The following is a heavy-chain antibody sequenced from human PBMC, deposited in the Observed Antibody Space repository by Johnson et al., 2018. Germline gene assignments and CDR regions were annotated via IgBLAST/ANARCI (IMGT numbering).Heavy chain of an antibody. D-gene: IGHD3-10*01. J-gene: IGHJ6*01. Sequence: QVQLQESGPGLVKPSETLSLTCTVSGGSISSYYWSWIRQPPGKGLEWIGYIYYSGSTNYNPSLKSRVTISVDTSKNQFSMKLSSGTAADTAVYYCARGEGNYYDYGRDVWGQGTTVTVSS. CDR2: IYYSGST. CDR1: GGSISSYY. V-gene: IGHV4-59*01. CDR3: ARGEGNYYDYGRDV.